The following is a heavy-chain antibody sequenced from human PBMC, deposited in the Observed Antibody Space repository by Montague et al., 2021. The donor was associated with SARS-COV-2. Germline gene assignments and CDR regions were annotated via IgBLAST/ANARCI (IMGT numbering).Heavy chain of an antibody. CDR3: ARDLQNNWFDP. V-gene: IGHV4-59*01. Sequence: SETLSLTCTVSGGSIDSYYWSWLRQPPGKGLEWIGYIYYRGTTNYNPSLESRVTMSVDTSKNQFSLNLSSVTAADTAMYYCARDLQNNWFDPWGQGTLVTVSS. CDR1: GGSIDSYY. CDR2: IYYRGTT. J-gene: IGHJ5*02.